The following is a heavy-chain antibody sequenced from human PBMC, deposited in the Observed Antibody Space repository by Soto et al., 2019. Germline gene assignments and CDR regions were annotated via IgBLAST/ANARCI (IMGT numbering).Heavy chain of an antibody. CDR1: GYTFTGYY. CDR2: INPNSGGT. CDR3: AREVRSLSDYYGMDV. D-gene: IGHD3-10*01. V-gene: IGHV1-2*02. Sequence: ASVKVSCKASGYTFTGYYMHWVRQAPGQGLEWMGWINPNSGGTNYAQKFQGRVTMTRDTSVSTAYMELSRLRSDDTAVYYCAREVRSLSDYYGMDVWGQGTTVTAP. J-gene: IGHJ6*02.